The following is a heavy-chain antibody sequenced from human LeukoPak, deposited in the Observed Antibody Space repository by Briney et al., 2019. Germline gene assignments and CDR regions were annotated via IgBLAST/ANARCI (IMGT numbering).Heavy chain of an antibody. Sequence: ASVKVSCKASGYTFTSYYMHWVRQAPGQGLEWMGIINPSGGSTSYAQKFQGRVTMTRDTPTSTVYMELSSLRSEDTAVYYCARDWGSRWSYYYGMDVWGQGTTVTVSS. D-gene: IGHD4-23*01. CDR2: INPSGGST. CDR3: ARDWGSRWSYYYGMDV. CDR1: GYTFTSYY. J-gene: IGHJ6*02. V-gene: IGHV1-46*01.